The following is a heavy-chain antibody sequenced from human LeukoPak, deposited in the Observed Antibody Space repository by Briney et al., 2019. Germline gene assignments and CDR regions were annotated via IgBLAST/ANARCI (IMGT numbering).Heavy chain of an antibody. Sequence: GGSLRLSCAASGFTFSSYGMHWVRQAPGKGLEWVAVISYDGSNKYYADSVKGRFTISRDSSKNTLYLQMNSLRAEDTAVYYCAKDPGGRGYSYIAWGQGTLVTVSS. V-gene: IGHV3-30*18. J-gene: IGHJ4*02. CDR1: GFTFSSYG. CDR3: AKDPGGRGYSYIA. CDR2: ISYDGSNK. D-gene: IGHD5-18*01.